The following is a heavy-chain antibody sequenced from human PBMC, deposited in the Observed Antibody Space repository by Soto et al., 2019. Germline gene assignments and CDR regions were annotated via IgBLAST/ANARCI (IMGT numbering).Heavy chain of an antibody. V-gene: IGHV3-33*01. CDR3: ARGPWLQYARYYFDY. CDR1: GFTFSSYG. D-gene: IGHD2-8*01. Sequence: QVQLVESGGGVVQPGRSLRLSCAASGFTFSSYGMHWVRQAPGKGLEWVAVIWYDGSNKYYADSVKGRFTISRDNSKNTLYLQMNSLRAEDTAVYYCARGPWLQYARYYFDYWGQGTLVTVSS. CDR2: IWYDGSNK. J-gene: IGHJ4*02.